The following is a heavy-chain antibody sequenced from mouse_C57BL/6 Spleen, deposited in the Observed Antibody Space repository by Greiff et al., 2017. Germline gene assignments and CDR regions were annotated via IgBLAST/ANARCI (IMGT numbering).Heavy chain of an antibody. CDR1: GYAFSSYW. CDR3: ARGGPWYFDV. V-gene: IGHV1-80*01. J-gene: IGHJ1*03. Sequence: LVESGAELVKPGASVKISCKASGYAFSSYWMNWVKQRPGKGLEWIGQIYPGDGDTNYNGKFKGKATLTADKSSSTAYMQLSSLTSEDSAVYFCARGGPWYFDVWGTGTTVTVSS. CDR2: IYPGDGDT.